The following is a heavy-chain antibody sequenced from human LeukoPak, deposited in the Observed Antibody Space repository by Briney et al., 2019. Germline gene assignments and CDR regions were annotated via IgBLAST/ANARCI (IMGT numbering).Heavy chain of an antibody. CDR2: ISAYNGNT. CDR3: ARDHIAVAGNAAFDI. D-gene: IGHD6-19*01. CDR1: GYTFTSYG. V-gene: IGHV1-18*01. Sequence: ASVKVSCKASGYTFTSYGISWVRQAPGQGLDWMGWISAYNGNTNYAQKLQGRVTMTTDTSTSTAYMELRSLRSDDTAVYYCARDHIAVAGNAAFDIWGQGTMVTVSS. J-gene: IGHJ3*02.